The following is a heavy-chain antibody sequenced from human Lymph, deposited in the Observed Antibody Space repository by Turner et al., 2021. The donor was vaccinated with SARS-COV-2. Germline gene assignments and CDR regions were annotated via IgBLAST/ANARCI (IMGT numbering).Heavy chain of an antibody. CDR1: GFTFSSHG. V-gene: IGHV3-33*01. J-gene: IGHJ4*02. CDR2: IWYDGRNK. CDR3: AREGVVGATSGLDY. Sequence: VQLVESGGGVVQPGRSLRRSCAASGFTFSSHGMPWVRQAPGKGLEWVAVIWYDGRNKYHADSVKGRFTISRDNSKNTLYLQMNSLRAEDTAVYYCAREGVVGATSGLDYWGQGTLVTVSS. D-gene: IGHD1-26*01.